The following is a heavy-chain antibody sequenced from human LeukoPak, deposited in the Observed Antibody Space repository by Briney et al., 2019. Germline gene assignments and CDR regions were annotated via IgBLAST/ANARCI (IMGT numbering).Heavy chain of an antibody. D-gene: IGHD5-12*01. CDR3: ARALGYDPPAY. Sequence: SVKVSCKASGYTFTGYYMHWVRQAPGQGLEWMGRIIPILGIANYAQKFQGRVTITADKSTSTAYMELSSLRSEDTAVYYCARALGYDPPAYWGQGTLVTVSS. V-gene: IGHV1-69*04. CDR1: GYTFTGYY. J-gene: IGHJ4*02. CDR2: IIPILGIA.